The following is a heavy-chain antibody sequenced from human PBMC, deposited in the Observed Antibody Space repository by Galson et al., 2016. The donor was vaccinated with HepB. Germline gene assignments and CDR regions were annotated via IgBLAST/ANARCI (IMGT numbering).Heavy chain of an antibody. J-gene: IGHJ4*02. CDR1: GGSISSYY. Sequence: SETLSLTCTVSGGSISSYYWSWIRQPPGKGLEWIGYIYYSGSTNYNPSLKSRVTISVDTSKKQFSLKLSSVTAADTAVYYCARGPYYALLTVYYPLFDSWGQGTLVTVSS. CDR3: ARGPYYALLTVYYPLFDS. D-gene: IGHD3-9*01. CDR2: IYYSGST. V-gene: IGHV4-59*01.